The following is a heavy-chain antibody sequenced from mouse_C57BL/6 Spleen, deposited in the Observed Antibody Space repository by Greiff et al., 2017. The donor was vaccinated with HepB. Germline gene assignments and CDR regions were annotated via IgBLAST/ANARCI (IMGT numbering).Heavy chain of an antibody. CDR1: GFTFSDFY. CDR3: ARDADSSGSPFAY. D-gene: IGHD3-2*02. J-gene: IGHJ3*01. CDR2: SRNKANDYTT. Sequence: EVKLMESGGGLVQSGRSLRLSCATSGFTFSDFYMEWVRQAPGKGLEWIAASRNKANDYTTEYSASVKGRFIVSRDTSQSILYLQMNALRAEDTAIYYCARDADSSGSPFAYWGQGTLVTVSA. V-gene: IGHV7-1*01.